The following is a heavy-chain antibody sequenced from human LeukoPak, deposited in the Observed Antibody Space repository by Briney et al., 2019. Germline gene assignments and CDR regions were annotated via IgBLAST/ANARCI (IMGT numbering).Heavy chain of an antibody. CDR1: GYTFTGYY. V-gene: IGHV1-2*02. D-gene: IGHD5-18*01. Sequence: ASVKVSCKASGYTFTGYYMHWVRQAPGQGLEWMGWISPNSGGTNYAQKFQGRVTMTRDTSISTAYMELSRLRSDDTAVYYCAREDTAMVRGFDPWGQGTLVTVSS. J-gene: IGHJ5*02. CDR3: AREDTAMVRGFDP. CDR2: ISPNSGGT.